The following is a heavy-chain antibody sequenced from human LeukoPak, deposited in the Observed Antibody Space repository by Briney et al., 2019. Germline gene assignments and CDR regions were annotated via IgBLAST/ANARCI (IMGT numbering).Heavy chain of an antibody. J-gene: IGHJ4*02. CDR3: ARRNVYSSSWDYFDY. V-gene: IGHV4-59*08. CDR1: GGSISSYY. Sequence: SETLSLTCTVSGGSISSYYWSWIRQPPGKGLEWIGHIYYSGSTNYNPSLKSRVTISVDTSKNQFSLKLSSVTAADTAVYYCARRNVYSSSWDYFDYSGQGTLVTVSS. D-gene: IGHD6-13*01. CDR2: IYYSGST.